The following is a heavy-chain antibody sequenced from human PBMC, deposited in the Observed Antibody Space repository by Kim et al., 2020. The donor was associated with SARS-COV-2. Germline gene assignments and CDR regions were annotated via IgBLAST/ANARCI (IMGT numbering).Heavy chain of an antibody. J-gene: IGHJ6*02. D-gene: IGHD3-22*01. V-gene: IGHV3-15*01. CDR3: TTKYYYDSTVRYYYGMNV. CDR2: IKSKTDGGTT. Sequence: GGSLRLSCAASGFTFSNAWMSWVRQAPGKGLEWVGRIKSKTDGGTTDYAAPVKGRFTISRDDSKNTLYLQMNSLKTEDTAVYYCTTKYYYDSTVRYYYGMNVWGQGTTFTVSS. CDR1: GFTFSNAW.